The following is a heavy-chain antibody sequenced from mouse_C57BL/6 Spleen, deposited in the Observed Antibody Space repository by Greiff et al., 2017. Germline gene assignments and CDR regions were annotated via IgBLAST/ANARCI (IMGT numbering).Heavy chain of an antibody. V-gene: IGHV1-64*01. CDR2: IHPNSGST. CDR1: GYTFTSYW. Sequence: QVQLQQPGAELVKPGASVKLSCKASGYTFTSYWMHWVKQRPGQGLEWIGMIHPNSGSTNYNEKFKSKATLTVDKSSSTAYMQLSSLTSAYSAVYYCARETGTKYFDYWGQGTTLTVSS. CDR3: ARETGTKYFDY. J-gene: IGHJ2*01. D-gene: IGHD4-1*01.